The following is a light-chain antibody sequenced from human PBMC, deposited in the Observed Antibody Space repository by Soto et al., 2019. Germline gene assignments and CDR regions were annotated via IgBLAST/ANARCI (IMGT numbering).Light chain of an antibody. Sequence: VLTQSPATLSLSPGERATLSCGASQSVSSSRLAWYQQKPALAPRLLIYDGFLRATGIPDRFSGSGSGTDFTLTISRLEPEDFAVYYCQQCGNSPITFGQGTRLEIK. J-gene: IGKJ5*01. CDR1: QSVSSSR. CDR3: QQCGNSPIT. V-gene: IGKV3D-20*01. CDR2: DGF.